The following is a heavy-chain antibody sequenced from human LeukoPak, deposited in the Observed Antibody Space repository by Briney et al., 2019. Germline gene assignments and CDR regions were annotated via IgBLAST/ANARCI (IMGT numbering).Heavy chain of an antibody. Sequence: GGSLRLSCAASGFTFDDYAMHWVRQAPGKGLEWVSLISWDGGSTYYADSVKGRFTISRDNSKNSLYLQMNSLRAEDTALYYCAKDMSISLSSSHHYYYGMDVWGQGTTVTVSS. CDR2: ISWDGGST. V-gene: IGHV3-43D*03. CDR1: GFTFDDYA. J-gene: IGHJ6*02. CDR3: AKDMSISLSSSHHYYYGMDV. D-gene: IGHD3-3*01.